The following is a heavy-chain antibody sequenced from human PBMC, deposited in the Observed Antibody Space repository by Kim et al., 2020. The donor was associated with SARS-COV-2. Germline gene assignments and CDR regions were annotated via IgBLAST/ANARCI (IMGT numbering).Heavy chain of an antibody. CDR3: TYNSGTTFDY. J-gene: IGHJ4*02. D-gene: IGHD1-26*01. Sequence: GGSLRLSCAASGFSFSGSAMHWVRQASGKGLEWVGRIRSKADSYATVYGASVKGRFTISRDDSKNTAYLQMNSLKTDDTALYYCTYNSGTTFDYWGQGTLVTVSS. CDR2: IRSKADSYAT. CDR1: GFSFSGSA. V-gene: IGHV3-73*01.